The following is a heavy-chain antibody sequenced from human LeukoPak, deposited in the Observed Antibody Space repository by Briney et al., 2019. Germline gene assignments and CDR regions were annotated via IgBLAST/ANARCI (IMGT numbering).Heavy chain of an antibody. CDR1: GFTFGSFA. J-gene: IGHJ4*02. D-gene: IGHD1-20*01. V-gene: IGHV3-23*01. CDR3: AAGLITLDY. CDR2: ISGSGDAT. Sequence: GGSLRLSCAASGFTFGSFAMSWVRQAPGKGPEWVSGISGSGDATFYADSVKGRFTISRDNSKGTLSLQMNSLRAEDTAVYYCAAGLITLDYWGQGTLVTVSS.